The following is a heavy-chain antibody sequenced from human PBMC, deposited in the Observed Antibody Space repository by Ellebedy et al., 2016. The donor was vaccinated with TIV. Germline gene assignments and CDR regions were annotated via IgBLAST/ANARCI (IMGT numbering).Heavy chain of an antibody. Sequence: SETLSLXXAVYGGSFSSYYWNWIRQPPGKGLEWIGEINHSGSTNYNPSLKSRVTISVDTSKNQYSLKLNSVTAADTALSYCARALRFGELDTWGQGMRVTVSS. CDR2: INHSGST. CDR3: ARALRFGELDT. D-gene: IGHD3-10*01. V-gene: IGHV4-34*01. CDR1: GGSFSSYY. J-gene: IGHJ5*02.